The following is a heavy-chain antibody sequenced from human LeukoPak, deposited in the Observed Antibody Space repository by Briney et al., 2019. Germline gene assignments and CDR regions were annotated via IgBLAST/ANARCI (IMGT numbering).Heavy chain of an antibody. CDR3: ARTLRYFDWLPCLPDY. V-gene: IGHV3-30-3*01. CDR1: GFTFSSYA. CDR2: ISYDGSNK. D-gene: IGHD3-9*01. Sequence: GGSLRLSCAASGFTFSSYAMHWVRQAPGKGLEWVAVISYDGSNKYYADSVKGRFTISRDNSKNTLYLQMNSLRAEDTAVYYCARTLRYFDWLPCLPDYWGQGTLVTVSS. J-gene: IGHJ4*02.